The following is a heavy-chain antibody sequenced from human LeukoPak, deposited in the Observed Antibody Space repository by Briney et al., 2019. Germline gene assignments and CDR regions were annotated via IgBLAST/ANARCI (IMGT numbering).Heavy chain of an antibody. Sequence: PSETLSLTCTVSGGSINSYYWSWIRQPAGKGVEWIGRIYTSGSTNYNPSLKSRVAMSVDTSRNQFSLKLSSVTAADTALYYCARERESRFLEWLGAFDIWGQGTMVTVSS. CDR3: ARERESRFLEWLGAFDI. D-gene: IGHD3-3*01. V-gene: IGHV4-4*07. CDR2: IYTSGST. J-gene: IGHJ3*02. CDR1: GGSINSYY.